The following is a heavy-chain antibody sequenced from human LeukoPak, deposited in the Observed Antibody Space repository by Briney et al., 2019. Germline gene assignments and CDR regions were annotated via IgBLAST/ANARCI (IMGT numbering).Heavy chain of an antibody. D-gene: IGHD6-13*01. CDR2: ISWNSGSI. CDR1: GFTLDDYA. V-gene: IGHV3-9*01. J-gene: IGHJ4*02. CDR3: AKDLWQQLVAGPFDY. Sequence: GRSLRLSCAASGFTLDDYAMHWVRQAPGKGLERVSGISWNSGSIGYADSVKGRFTISRDNAKNSLYLQMNSLRAEDTALYYCAKDLWQQLVAGPFDYWGQGTLVTVSS.